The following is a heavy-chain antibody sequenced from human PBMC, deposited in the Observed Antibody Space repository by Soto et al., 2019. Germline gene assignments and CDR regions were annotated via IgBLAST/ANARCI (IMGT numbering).Heavy chain of an antibody. CDR2: IRQDGGAQ. CDR3: VRGGHGSGSYLGSS. V-gene: IGHV3-7*03. CDR1: GFTFTTYW. D-gene: IGHD3-10*01. Sequence: GGSLRLSCVASGFTFTTYWMSWLRQAPGKGLECVANIRQDGGAQYYVDSVKGRFTISRDNAKNSVYLQMDSLRVEDTAVYYCVRGGHGSGSYLGSSWGQGILVTVSS. J-gene: IGHJ5*02.